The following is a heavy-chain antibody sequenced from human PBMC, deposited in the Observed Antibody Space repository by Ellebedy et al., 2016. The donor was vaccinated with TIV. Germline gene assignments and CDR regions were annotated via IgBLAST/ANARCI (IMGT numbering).Heavy chain of an antibody. Sequence: AASVKVSCKTSGNTFTTYYLHWIRQAPGQGLEWMGLIRPSDDYINYAQNFQGRLTMTQDTSTSTVYMELSSLRSEDTGVYYWARDGMGSHLDYWGHGNLVTFFS. CDR1: GNTFTTYY. D-gene: IGHD3-16*02. V-gene: IGHV1-46*01. CDR2: IRPSDDYI. CDR3: ARDGMGSHLDY. J-gene: IGHJ4*01.